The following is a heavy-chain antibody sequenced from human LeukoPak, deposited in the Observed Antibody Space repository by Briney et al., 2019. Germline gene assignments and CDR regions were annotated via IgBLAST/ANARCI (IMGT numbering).Heavy chain of an antibody. J-gene: IGHJ6*02. CDR2: ISSSSSTI. Sequence: PGGSLRLSCAASGFTFSSYSMNWVRQAPGKGLEWVSYISSSSSTIYYADSVKGRFTISRDNAKNSLYLQMNSLRDEDTAVYCCARARVGYCTSTSCYTGMDVWGQGTTVTVSS. D-gene: IGHD2-2*01. CDR1: GFTFSSYS. CDR3: ARARVGYCTSTSCYTGMDV. V-gene: IGHV3-48*02.